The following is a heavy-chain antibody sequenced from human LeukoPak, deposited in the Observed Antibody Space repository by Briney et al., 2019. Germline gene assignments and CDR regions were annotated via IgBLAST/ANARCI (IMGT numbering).Heavy chain of an antibody. CDR2: IDPSDSYT. Sequence: GESLKISCKGSGYSFTSYWISWVRQMPGKGLEWMGRIDPSDSYTNYSPSFQGHVTISADKSISTAYLQWSSLKASDTAMYYCARPYNHCSGGSCYSGGLDYWGQGTLVTVSS. CDR3: ARPYNHCSGGSCYSGGLDY. J-gene: IGHJ4*02. D-gene: IGHD2-15*01. V-gene: IGHV5-10-1*01. CDR1: GYSFTSYW.